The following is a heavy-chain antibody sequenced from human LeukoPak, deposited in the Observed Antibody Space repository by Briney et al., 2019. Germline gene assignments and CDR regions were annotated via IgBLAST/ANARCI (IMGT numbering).Heavy chain of an antibody. Sequence: ASVKVSCKASDHTFTSYGISWVRQAPGQGLEWMGWISGYNGNTHYAQNLQGRVTMTTDTSASTAYMELRSLRSDDTAVYYCARSYYYGSGSRPLDFWGQGTLVTVSS. J-gene: IGHJ4*02. CDR1: DHTFTSYG. CDR3: ARSYYYGSGSRPLDF. CDR2: ISGYNGNT. V-gene: IGHV1-18*01. D-gene: IGHD3-10*01.